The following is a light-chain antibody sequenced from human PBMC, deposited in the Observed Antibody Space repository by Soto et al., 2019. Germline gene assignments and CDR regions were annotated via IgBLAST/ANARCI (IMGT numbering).Light chain of an antibody. Sequence: DIVMTQSPATLSVSPGERATLSCRASQSVSRNLAWYQQKPGQAPRLLIHGASTRATGIAARFSGSGSGTEFTLTISGLQSEDFATYYCQQYNNWPVTFGGGTKVDIK. CDR1: QSVSRN. CDR3: QQYNNWPVT. V-gene: IGKV3D-15*01. CDR2: GAS. J-gene: IGKJ4*01.